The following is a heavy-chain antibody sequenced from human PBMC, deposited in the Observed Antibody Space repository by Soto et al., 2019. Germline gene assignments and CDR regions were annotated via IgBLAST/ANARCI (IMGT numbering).Heavy chain of an antibody. Sequence: QVRLVQSGAEVKGPGSSVRVSCKASEGTFSNYAITWVRQAPGQGLEWMGGIIPLFGTTNYAQKFQGRVTITAAESTSTAYLELSSLTSGDTAVYYCARDHSSYGDYAIKGLRDWGQGILVTVSS. V-gene: IGHV1-69*01. CDR3: ARDHSSYGDYAIKGLRD. CDR1: EGTFSNYA. CDR2: IIPLFGTT. D-gene: IGHD4-17*01. J-gene: IGHJ4*02.